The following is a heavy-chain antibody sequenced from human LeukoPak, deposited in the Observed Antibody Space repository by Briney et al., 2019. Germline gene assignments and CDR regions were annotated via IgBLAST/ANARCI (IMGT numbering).Heavy chain of an antibody. D-gene: IGHD3-22*01. CDR2: INSDGSST. CDR1: GFAFSSYW. Sequence: PGGSLRLSCAASGFAFSSYWMHWVRQAPGKGLVWVSRINSDGSSTTYADSVKGRFTISRDNAKNTLYLQMNSLRAEDTAMYYCARELIGYYSDSSGYYPGAFDIWGQGTMVTVSS. J-gene: IGHJ3*02. CDR3: ARELIGYYSDSSGYYPGAFDI. V-gene: IGHV3-74*01.